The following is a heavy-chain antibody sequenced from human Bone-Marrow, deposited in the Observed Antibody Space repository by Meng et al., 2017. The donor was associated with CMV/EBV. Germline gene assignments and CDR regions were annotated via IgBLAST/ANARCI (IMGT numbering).Heavy chain of an antibody. J-gene: IGHJ4*02. Sequence: GESLKISCAASGFTFSTYYINWVRQAPGKGLEWVSSISSSGNYRYYADSVKGRFTISRDNAKNSLYLQMNSLRAEDTAVYYCARVAKQSGTHFDFDYWGQGTLVTVSS. V-gene: IGHV3-21*01. CDR3: ARVAKQSGTHFDFDY. CDR2: ISSSGNYR. D-gene: IGHD1-26*01. CDR1: GFTFSTYY.